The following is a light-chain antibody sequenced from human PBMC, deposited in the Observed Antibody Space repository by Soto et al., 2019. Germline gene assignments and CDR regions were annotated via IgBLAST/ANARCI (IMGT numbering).Light chain of an antibody. V-gene: IGLV1-40*01. CDR1: SSNIGAGYG. Sequence: QSVLTQPPSVSGAPGQRVTISCTGRSSNIGAGYGVHWYQQLPGTAPKLLIYGNSNRPSGVPDRFSGSKSGTSASLAITGLQAEDEADYYCQSYDSSLSGYVFGTGTKLTVL. CDR2: GNS. J-gene: IGLJ1*01. CDR3: QSYDSSLSGYV.